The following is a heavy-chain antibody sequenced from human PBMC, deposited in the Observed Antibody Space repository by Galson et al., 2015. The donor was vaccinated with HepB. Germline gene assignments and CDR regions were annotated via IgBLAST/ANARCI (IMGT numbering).Heavy chain of an antibody. CDR3: ARVRIQLWERSMDV. CDR1: GFTVSSNY. D-gene: IGHD5-18*01. CDR2: IYSGGST. Sequence: SLRLSCAASGFTVSSNYMSWVRQAPGKGLEWVSVIYSGGSTYYADSVKGRFTISRHNSKNTLYLQMNSLRAEDTAVYYCARVRIQLWERSMDVWGQGTTVTVSS. V-gene: IGHV3-53*04. J-gene: IGHJ6*02.